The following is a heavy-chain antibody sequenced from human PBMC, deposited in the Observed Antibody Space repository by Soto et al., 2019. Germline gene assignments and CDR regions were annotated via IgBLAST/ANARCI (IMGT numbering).Heavy chain of an antibody. V-gene: IGHV2-5*02. CDR1: GFSLSTSGVG. CDR2: IYWDDDK. CDR3: APMGYSSGRDY. D-gene: IGHD6-19*01. J-gene: IGHJ4*02. Sequence: QITLKESGPTLVKPTQTLTLTCTFSGFSLSTSGVGVGWIRQPPGKALEWLALIYWDDDKRYSPSLKSRLTIPMDTPQNQVVLTMTNLDPVDTATSYCAPMGYSSGRDYWGQGTLVTVSS.